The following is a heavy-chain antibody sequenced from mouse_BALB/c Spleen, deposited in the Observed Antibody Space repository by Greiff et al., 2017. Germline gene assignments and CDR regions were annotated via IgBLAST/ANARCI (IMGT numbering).Heavy chain of an antibody. J-gene: IGHJ3*01. V-gene: IGHV3-2*02. D-gene: IGHD2-1*01. Sequence: VQLKESGPGLVKPSQSLSLTCTVTGYSITSDYAWNWIRQFPGNKLEWMGYISYSGSTSYNPSLKSRISITRDTSKNQFFLQLNSVTTEDTATYYCADGNPFAYWGQGTLVTVSA. CDR2: ISYSGST. CDR3: ADGNPFAY. CDR1: GYSITSDYA.